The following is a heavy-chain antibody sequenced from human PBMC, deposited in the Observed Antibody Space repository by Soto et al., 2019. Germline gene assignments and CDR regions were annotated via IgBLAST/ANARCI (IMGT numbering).Heavy chain of an antibody. V-gene: IGHV1-18*04. CDR3: ARDRVAGIWGEACDI. D-gene: IGHD3-16*01. CDR2: INPYNANV. CDR1: GYTFTNHG. Sequence: QVQMVQSGAEVKKPGASVKVSCKTSGYTFTNHGINWVRQAPGQGLEWRGWINPYNANVNYAQKLQGRVNMTTDTSTSTAYMDLRSLTSDDTAVYYCARDRVAGIWGEACDIWGQGTMVTVSS. J-gene: IGHJ3*02.